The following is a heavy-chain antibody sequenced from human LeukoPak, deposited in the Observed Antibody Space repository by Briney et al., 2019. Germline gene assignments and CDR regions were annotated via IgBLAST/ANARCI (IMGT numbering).Heavy chain of an antibody. D-gene: IGHD5-24*01. CDR3: ARGDGYNFFDY. Sequence: GGSLRLSCAASGFTFSSYAMSWVRQAPGKGLEWVSAISGSGGCTYYADSVKGRFTISRDNSENTLYLQMKSLRAEDTAVYYCARGDGYNFFDYWGQGTLVTVSS. CDR2: ISGSGGCT. CDR1: GFTFSSYA. J-gene: IGHJ4*02. V-gene: IGHV3-23*01.